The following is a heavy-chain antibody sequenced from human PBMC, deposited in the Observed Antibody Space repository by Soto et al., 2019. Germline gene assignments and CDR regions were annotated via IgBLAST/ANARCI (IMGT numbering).Heavy chain of an antibody. CDR3: AREVGATPNWFDP. V-gene: IGHV1-69*13. D-gene: IGHD1-26*01. CDR1: GGTFSSYA. J-gene: IGHJ5*02. CDR2: IIPIFGTA. Sequence: SVKVSCKASGGTFSSYAISWVRQAPGQGLEWMGGIIPIFGTANYAQKFQGRVTITADESTSTAYMELSSLRSEDTAVYYCAREVGATPNWFDPLGQGTLVAVCS.